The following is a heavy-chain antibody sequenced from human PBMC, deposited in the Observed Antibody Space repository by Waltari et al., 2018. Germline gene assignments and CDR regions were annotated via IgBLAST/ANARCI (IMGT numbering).Heavy chain of an antibody. CDR1: GYSFTSYW. V-gene: IGHV5-10-1*01. D-gene: IGHD6-13*01. CDR2: IDPSDSYT. J-gene: IGHJ6*03. CDR3: AGRDLAAAEDYYYCYYMDV. Sequence: EVQLVQSGAEVKKPGESLRISCKGSGYSFTSYWISWVRQMPGKGLEWMGRIDPSDSYTNYSPSFQGHVTISADKSISTAYLQWSSLKASDTAMYYCAGRDLAAAEDYYYCYYMDVWGKGTTVTVSS.